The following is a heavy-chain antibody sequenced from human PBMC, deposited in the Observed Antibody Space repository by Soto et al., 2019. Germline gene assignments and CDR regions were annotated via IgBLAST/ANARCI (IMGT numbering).Heavy chain of an antibody. CDR1: GFTFSTYW. Sequence: PGGSLRLSCVGSGFTFSTYWMTWVRQAPGKGLEWVANIKQDGSEKHYVDSVKGRFTISRDNPKNSLYLQMNSLRAEDTAVYYCARQRRDGYFGHFWGQGPLVTVS. CDR2: IKQDGSEK. V-gene: IGHV3-7*01. CDR3: ARQRRDGYFGHF. D-gene: IGHD5-12*01. J-gene: IGHJ4*02.